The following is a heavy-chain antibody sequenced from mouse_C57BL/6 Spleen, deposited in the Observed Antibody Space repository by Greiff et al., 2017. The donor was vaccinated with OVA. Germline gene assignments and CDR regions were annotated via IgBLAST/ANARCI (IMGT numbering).Heavy chain of an antibody. D-gene: IGHD2-5*01. J-gene: IGHJ1*03. V-gene: IGHV14-4*01. CDR1: GFNIKDDY. CDR3: TTSTYSNRWYFDV. Sequence: VQLQQSGAELVRPGASVKLSCTASGFNIKDDYMHWVKQRPEQGLEWIGWIDPENGDTEYASKFQGKATITADTSSNTAYLQLSSLTSEDTAVYYCTTSTYSNRWYFDVWGTGTTVTVSS. CDR2: IDPENGDT.